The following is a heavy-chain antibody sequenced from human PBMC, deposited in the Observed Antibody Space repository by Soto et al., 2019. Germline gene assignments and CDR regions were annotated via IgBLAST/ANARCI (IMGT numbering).Heavy chain of an antibody. D-gene: IGHD3-16*01. CDR3: AMVDVYVTPSPQDV. V-gene: IGHV1-18*01. J-gene: IGHJ6*01. CDR1: GYSFTRYG. CDR2: INTYNGNT. Sequence: QVQLVQSRAEVKNPGASVKVSCKASGYSFTRYGIAWARQAPGQGLEWMGWINTYNGNTNYAQHLQGRVTLTTDTSTSTAYMELTSLRSNDTSIYYCAMVDVYVTPSPQDVW.